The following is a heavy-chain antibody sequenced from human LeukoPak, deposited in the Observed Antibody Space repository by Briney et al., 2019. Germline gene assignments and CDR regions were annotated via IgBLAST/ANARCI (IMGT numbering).Heavy chain of an antibody. CDR2: IRYDGNNK. Sequence: GGSLRLSCAPSGFTFSNYGMHWVRQAPGKGLKWVAVIRYDGNNKYYADSVKGRFTISRDNSKNTLYLQMNSLRAEDTAVYYCAKEGALRDFDYWGQGALVTVSS. D-gene: IGHD3-16*01. V-gene: IGHV3-30*02. CDR3: AKEGALRDFDY. J-gene: IGHJ4*02. CDR1: GFTFSNYG.